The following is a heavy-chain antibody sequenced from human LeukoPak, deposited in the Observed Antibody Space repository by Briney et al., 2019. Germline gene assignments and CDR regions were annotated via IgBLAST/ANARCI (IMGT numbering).Heavy chain of an antibody. CDR2: IIPIFGTA. Sequence: SVKVSCKASGYTFTGYYMHWVRQAPGQGLEWMGGIIPIFGTANYAQKFQGRVTITADKSTSTAYMELSSLRSEDTAVYYCARVWGYCSGGSCYSGIGYYYYMDVWGKGTTVTISS. J-gene: IGHJ6*03. D-gene: IGHD2-15*01. CDR3: ARVWGYCSGGSCYSGIGYYYYMDV. CDR1: GYTFTGYY. V-gene: IGHV1-69*06.